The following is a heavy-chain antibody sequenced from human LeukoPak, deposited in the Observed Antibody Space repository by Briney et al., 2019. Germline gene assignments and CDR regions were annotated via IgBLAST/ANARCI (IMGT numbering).Heavy chain of an antibody. J-gene: IGHJ4*02. CDR3: AKVDYNSGSFFDY. CDR1: GFTVSSNC. V-gene: IGHV3-53*01. CDR2: IYSGSST. Sequence: GGSLRLSCAASGFTVSSNCMSWVRQAPGKGLEWVSVIYSGSSTYYADSVKGRFTISRDNSKNTVYLQINSLRAEDTAVYYCAKVDYNSGSFFDYWGQGTLVTVSS. D-gene: IGHD3-10*01.